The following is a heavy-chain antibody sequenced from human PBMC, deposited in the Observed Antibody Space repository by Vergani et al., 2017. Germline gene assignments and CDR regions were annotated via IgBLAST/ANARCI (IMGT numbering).Heavy chain of an antibody. CDR1: GGTFSNYA. CDR3: AKLGYYDSSGYCLPHCDY. Sequence: QVQLVQSGAEVKKPGSSVKVSCKTSGGTFSNYAISWVRPAPGQGLEWMGGIIPIFGTANYAQKFQGRVTITADGSTSAAYMELKSLRSEDTAVYYCAKLGYYDSSGYCLPHCDYWGQGTLVTVSS. J-gene: IGHJ4*02. V-gene: IGHV1-69*12. CDR2: IIPIFGTA. D-gene: IGHD3-22*01.